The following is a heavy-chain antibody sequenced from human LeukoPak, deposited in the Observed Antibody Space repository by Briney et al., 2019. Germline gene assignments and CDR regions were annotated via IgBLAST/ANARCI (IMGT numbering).Heavy chain of an antibody. Sequence: GGSLRLSCAASAFTFSRFAMSWVRQAPGKGLEWVSAIRAGSDVAYYADFVKGRFTISRDNSKNMLFLQMNSLKVEDTAIYFCGQDWIDDDSGIDQWGQGTLVTVSA. V-gene: IGHV3-23*01. D-gene: IGHD6-25*01. CDR3: GQDWIDDDSGIDQ. CDR1: AFTFSRFA. CDR2: IRAGSDVA. J-gene: IGHJ4*02.